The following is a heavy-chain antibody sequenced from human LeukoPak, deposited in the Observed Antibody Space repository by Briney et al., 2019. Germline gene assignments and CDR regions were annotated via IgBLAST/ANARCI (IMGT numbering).Heavy chain of an antibody. CDR2: MNPNSGNT. V-gene: IGHV1-8*01. J-gene: IGHJ4*02. D-gene: IGHD3-22*01. Sequence: ASVKVSCKASGYTFTSYDINWVRQATGQGLEWMGWMNPNSGNTGYAQKFQGRVTMTRNTSISTAYMELRSLRSDDTAVYYCARYYDSSGYYDGYWGQGTLVTVSS. CDR1: GYTFTSYD. CDR3: ARYYDSSGYYDGY.